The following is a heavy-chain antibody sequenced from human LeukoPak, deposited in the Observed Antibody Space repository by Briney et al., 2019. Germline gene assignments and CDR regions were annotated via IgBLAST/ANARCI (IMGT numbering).Heavy chain of an antibody. D-gene: IGHD3-22*01. CDR3: ARGRHEITMILVVMTAVSYYLDV. CDR1: GGSFSGYY. Sequence: SETLSLTCAVYGGSFSGYYWTWIRQAPGKGLEWIGEINPSERISYNPSLKSRLTISVDASKNQFSLNLKSLTAADTAVYSCARGRHEITMILVVMTAVSYYLDVWGKGTTVTVS. J-gene: IGHJ6*03. CDR2: INPSERI. V-gene: IGHV4-34*01.